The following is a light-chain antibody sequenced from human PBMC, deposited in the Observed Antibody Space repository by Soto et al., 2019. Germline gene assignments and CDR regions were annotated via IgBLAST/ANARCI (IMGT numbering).Light chain of an antibody. Sequence: EIVMTQSPATLSVSPGERATLSCRGSQSVSSNLAWYQQKPGQALRLLIYGASTRATGIPARFSGSGSGTEFTLTISSLQSEDFAVYSCQQYNNWPLTFGGGTKVEIK. CDR1: QSVSSN. CDR2: GAS. CDR3: QQYNNWPLT. V-gene: IGKV3-15*01. J-gene: IGKJ4*01.